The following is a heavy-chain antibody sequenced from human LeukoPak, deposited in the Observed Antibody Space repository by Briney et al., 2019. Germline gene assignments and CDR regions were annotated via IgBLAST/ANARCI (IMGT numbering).Heavy chain of an antibody. V-gene: IGHV3-23*01. CDR2: ISDSGDST. J-gene: IGHJ3*02. CDR1: GFTFNTYA. Sequence: PGGSLRLSCAASGFTFNTYAKSWVRQAPGKGLEWVSGISDSGDSTYYADSVKGRFTISRDNSKNTLFLQMNSLRVEDTAVYYCAKEQWLALSFDIWGQGTMVTVSS. D-gene: IGHD6-19*01. CDR3: AKEQWLALSFDI.